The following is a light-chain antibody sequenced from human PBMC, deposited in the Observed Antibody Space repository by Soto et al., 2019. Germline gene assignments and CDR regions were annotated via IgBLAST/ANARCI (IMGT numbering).Light chain of an antibody. V-gene: IGLV2-8*01. CDR1: SSDVGNYNY. CDR3: SSYAGSNNYV. J-gene: IGLJ1*01. CDR2: EVF. Sequence: SALTQPPSASGSPGQSVTISCTGTSSDVGNYNYVSWYQQHPGKAPKLMIYEVFKRPSGVPDRFSGSKSGNTASLTVSGLQAEDEADYYCSSYAGSNNYVFGTGTKLTVL.